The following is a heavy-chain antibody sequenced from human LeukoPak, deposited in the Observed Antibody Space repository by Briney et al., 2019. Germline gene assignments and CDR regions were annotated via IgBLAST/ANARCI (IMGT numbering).Heavy chain of an antibody. CDR2: ISGSGGST. CDR1: GFTFSSYA. D-gene: IGHD3-9*01. J-gene: IGHJ4*02. CDR3: AKFWGGGILTGHLVGFYFDH. V-gene: IGHV3-23*01. Sequence: GGSLSLSCAASGFTFSSYAMSWVRQAPGKGLEWVSAISGSGGSTYYADSVKGRFTISRDNSKNTLYLQMNSLRAEDTAVYYCAKFWGGGILTGHLVGFYFDHWGQGTLVSVSS.